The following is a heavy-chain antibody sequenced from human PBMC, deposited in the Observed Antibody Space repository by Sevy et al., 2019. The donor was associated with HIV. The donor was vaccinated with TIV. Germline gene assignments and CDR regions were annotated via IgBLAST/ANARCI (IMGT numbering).Heavy chain of an antibody. D-gene: IGHD5-12*01. CDR1: GFTFSSYA. CDR2: ISYDGSNK. CDR3: ARAGVSGYDYRKHIDY. V-gene: IGHV3-30-3*01. J-gene: IGHJ4*02. Sequence: GGSLRLSCAASGFTFSSYAMHWVRQAPGKGLEWVAVISYDGSNKYYADSVKGRFTISRDNSKNTLYLQMNSLRAEDTAVYYCARAGVSGYDYRKHIDYWGQGTLVTVSS.